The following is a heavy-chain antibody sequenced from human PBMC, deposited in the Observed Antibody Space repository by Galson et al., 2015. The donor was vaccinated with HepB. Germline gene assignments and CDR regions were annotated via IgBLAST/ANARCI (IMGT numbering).Heavy chain of an antibody. Sequence: SLRLSCAASGLTFSSYGMHWVRQAPGKGLEWVAVISYDGSNKYYADSVKGRFTISRDNSKNTLYLQMNSLRAEDTAVYYCAKGGDLPSEYWGQGTLVTVSS. CDR2: ISYDGSNK. V-gene: IGHV3-30*18. CDR1: GLTFSSYG. D-gene: IGHD2-21*02. CDR3: AKGGDLPSEY. J-gene: IGHJ4*02.